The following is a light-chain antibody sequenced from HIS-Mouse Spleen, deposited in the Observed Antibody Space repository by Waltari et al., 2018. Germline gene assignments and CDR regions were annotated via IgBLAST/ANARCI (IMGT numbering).Light chain of an antibody. V-gene: IGLV2-11*01. CDR2: DVS. Sequence: QSALTQPRSVSGSPGQSVTISCTGTSSDGGGYNYVSWYQQHPGKPPHLVIYDVSKRTSGVPDRFSGSKSGNTASLTISGLQAEDEADYYCCSYAGSYTRYVFGTGTKVTVL. CDR3: CSYAGSYTRYV. J-gene: IGLJ1*01. CDR1: SSDGGGYNY.